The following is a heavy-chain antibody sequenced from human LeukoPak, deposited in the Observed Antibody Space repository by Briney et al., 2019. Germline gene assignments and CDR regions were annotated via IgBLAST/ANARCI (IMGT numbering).Heavy chain of an antibody. Sequence: SETLSLTCTVSGGSNSSSSYYWGWIRQSPGKGLEWIGNIFFSGTTYYNPSLKSRVTISIDTSKNQFSLKLSSVTAADTAVYYCAGVLGGYSRGDYYYYMDVWGKGTTVTVSS. CDR2: IFFSGTT. V-gene: IGHV4-39*02. D-gene: IGHD5-18*01. CDR1: GGSNSSSSYY. J-gene: IGHJ6*03. CDR3: AGVLGGYSRGDYYYYMDV.